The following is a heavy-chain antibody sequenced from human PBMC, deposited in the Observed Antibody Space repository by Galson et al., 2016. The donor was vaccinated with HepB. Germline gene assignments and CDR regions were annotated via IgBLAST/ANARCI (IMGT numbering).Heavy chain of an antibody. V-gene: IGHV6-1*01. CDR2: TYYRSKWFS. Sequence: CAISGDSVSSNSAAWNWIRQSPSRGLEWLGKTYYRSKWFSDYAVSVKSRITINPDTANNSFSPQLNSVTPEDTALYYCARSGGNPPALYYCGQGTLFTVSS. J-gene: IGHJ4*02. CDR1: GDSVSSNSAA. CDR3: ARSGGNPPALYY. D-gene: IGHD4-23*01.